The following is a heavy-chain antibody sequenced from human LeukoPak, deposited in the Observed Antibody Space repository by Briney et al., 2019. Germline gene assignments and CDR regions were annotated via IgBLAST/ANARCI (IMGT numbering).Heavy chain of an antibody. CDR1: GGTFSSYA. Sequence: SVKVSCKASGGTFSSYAISWVRQAPGQGLEWMGGIIPIFGTANYAQKFQGRVTITADESTSTAYMELSSLRSEDTAVYYCAREFLGYDILTDRNWFDPWGQGTLVTVSP. V-gene: IGHV1-69*01. CDR2: IIPIFGTA. CDR3: AREFLGYDILTDRNWFDP. J-gene: IGHJ5*02. D-gene: IGHD3-9*01.